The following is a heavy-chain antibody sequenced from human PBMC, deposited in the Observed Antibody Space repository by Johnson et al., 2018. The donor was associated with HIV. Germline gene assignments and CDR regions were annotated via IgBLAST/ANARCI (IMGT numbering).Heavy chain of an antibody. D-gene: IGHD3-10*01. CDR2: ISFDGNLK. CDR1: GLSFSNFG. CDR3: YCTDHCGAGSESKGTVDA. V-gene: IGHV3-30*03. Sequence: QVQLVESGGGVVQPGKSLTLSCVASGLSFSNFGIHWVRQAPGKGPEWVAVISFDGNLKKYVDSVKGRFTISRDNSKNTLYLQMTSLRQDDTAVYWCYCTDHCGAGSESKGTVDAWGQGTLVTVSS. J-gene: IGHJ3*01.